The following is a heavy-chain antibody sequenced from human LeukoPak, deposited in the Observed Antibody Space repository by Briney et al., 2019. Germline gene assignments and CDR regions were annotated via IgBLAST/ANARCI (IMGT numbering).Heavy chain of an antibody. CDR2: ISSSSSYI. J-gene: IGHJ4*02. D-gene: IGHD6-19*01. Sequence: GGSLRLSCAASGFTFSTYSMNWVRQAPGKGLEWVSSISSSSSYIYYADSVKGRFTISRDNAKHSLYLQMNSLRAEDTAVYYCASKRGSGWYGFDYWGQGTLVTVSS. CDR1: GFTFSTYS. CDR3: ASKRGSGWYGFDY. V-gene: IGHV3-21*01.